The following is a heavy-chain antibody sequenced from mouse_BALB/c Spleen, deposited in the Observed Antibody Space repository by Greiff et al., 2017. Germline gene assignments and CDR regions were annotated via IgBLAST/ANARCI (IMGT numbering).Heavy chain of an antibody. Sequence: DVKLVESGGGLVKPGGSLKLSCAASGFTFSSYAMSWVRQSPVKRLEWVAEISSGGSYTYYPDTVTGRFTISRDNAKNTLYLEMSSLRSEDTAMYYCARVGGYDYFDYWGQGTTLTVSS. D-gene: IGHD2-2*01. V-gene: IGHV5-9-4*01. CDR2: ISSGGSYT. CDR1: GFTFSSYA. J-gene: IGHJ2*01. CDR3: ARVGGYDYFDY.